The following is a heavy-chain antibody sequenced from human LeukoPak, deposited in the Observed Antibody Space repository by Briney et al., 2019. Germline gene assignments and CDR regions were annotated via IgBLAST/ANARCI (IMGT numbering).Heavy chain of an antibody. CDR3: ARGGIVVVPAAYAFDY. D-gene: IGHD2-2*01. CDR2: INPSGGST. CDR1: GYTFTSYY. Sequence: SVQVSCKASGYTFTSYYMHWVRQAPGQGLEWMGIINPSGGSTSYAQKFQGRVTMTRDTSTSTVYMELSSLRSEDTAVYYCARGGIVVVPAAYAFDYWGQGTLVTVSS. V-gene: IGHV1-46*01. J-gene: IGHJ4*02.